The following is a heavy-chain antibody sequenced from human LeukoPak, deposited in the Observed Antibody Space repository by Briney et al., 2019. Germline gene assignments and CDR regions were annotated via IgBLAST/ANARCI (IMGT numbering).Heavy chain of an antibody. J-gene: IGHJ4*02. Sequence: GGSLRLSCAASGLTFSIYAMSWVRQAPGQGLEWVSSITGGGDNTYYADSVKGRFTISRDNSKSTLYLQMNNLRTEDTALYYCAKDGLHCTNGVCYSAIIDYWGQGTLVTVSS. CDR1: GLTFSIYA. CDR3: AKDGLHCTNGVCYSAIIDY. D-gene: IGHD2-8*01. CDR2: ITGGGDNT. V-gene: IGHV3-23*01.